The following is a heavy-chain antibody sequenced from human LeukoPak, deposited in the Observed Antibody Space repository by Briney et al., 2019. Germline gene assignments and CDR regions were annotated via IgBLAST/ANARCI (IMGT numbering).Heavy chain of an antibody. V-gene: IGHV5-51*01. D-gene: IGHD3-3*01. CDR2: IYPGDSNT. Sequence: GESLKISCKGSGYRFTSYWIAWVRQMPGKGLEWMGIIYPGDSNTRYSPSFQGQVTISADKSISAAYLQWHSLKASDTAMYYCARAVDFWDGYSNVVCWGQGTLVTVSS. CDR3: ARAVDFWDGYSNVVC. CDR1: GYRFTSYW. J-gene: IGHJ4*02.